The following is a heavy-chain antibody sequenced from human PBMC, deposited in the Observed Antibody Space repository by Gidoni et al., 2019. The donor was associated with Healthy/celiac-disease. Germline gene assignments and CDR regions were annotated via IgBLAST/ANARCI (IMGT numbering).Heavy chain of an antibody. V-gene: IGHV3-48*03. D-gene: IGHD3-16*01. Sequence: EVQLVESGGGLVQPGGSLRLSCAASGFTFSSYAMNWVRQAPGKGLEWVSYISSSGSTIYHADSVKGRFTISRDNAKNSLYLQMNSLRAEDTAVYYCARDQEVDLKWGFYSYYYGMDVWGQGTTVTVSS. J-gene: IGHJ6*02. CDR2: ISSSGSTI. CDR1: GFTFSSYA. CDR3: ARDQEVDLKWGFYSYYYGMDV.